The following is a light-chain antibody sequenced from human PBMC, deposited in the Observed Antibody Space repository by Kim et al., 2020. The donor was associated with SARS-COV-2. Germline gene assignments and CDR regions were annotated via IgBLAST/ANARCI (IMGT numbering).Light chain of an antibody. V-gene: IGKV3-20*01. Sequence: SPGERATLSCRASQSVNSSYLGWYQQKPGQAPRLLIYGASSRAAGIPDRFSGSGSGTDFTLTISRLEPEDFAVYYCQQYGSSPLTFGEGTKVDIK. CDR3: QQYGSSPLT. CDR1: QSVNSSY. CDR2: GAS. J-gene: IGKJ4*01.